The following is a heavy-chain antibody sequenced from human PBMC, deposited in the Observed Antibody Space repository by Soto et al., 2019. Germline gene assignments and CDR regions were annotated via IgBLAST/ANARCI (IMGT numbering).Heavy chain of an antibody. D-gene: IGHD6-19*01. CDR2: IYYSGST. Sequence: PTETLSLTCTGSGCSVSSGSYYWSWIRQPPGKGLEWIGYIYYSGSTNYNPSLKSRVTISVDTSKNQFSLKLSSVAAADTAVYYCAREASNYSSGWYAQTGMYVWGQGTTVTVSS. J-gene: IGHJ6*02. CDR3: AREASNYSSGWYAQTGMYV. V-gene: IGHV4-61*01. CDR1: GCSVSSGSYY.